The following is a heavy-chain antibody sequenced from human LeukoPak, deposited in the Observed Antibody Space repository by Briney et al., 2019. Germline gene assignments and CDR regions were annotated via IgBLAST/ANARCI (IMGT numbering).Heavy chain of an antibody. CDR2: INHSGYT. Sequence: AETLSLTCAVSGVSFDDYYWSWVRQTPGKGLEWLGEINHSGYTNDSPSLKSRVTLSIDTSNKQFSLNLRSVTVADAGIYYCTRMTTGHDYWGQGTLVTVSS. CDR1: GVSFDDYY. V-gene: IGHV4-34*01. D-gene: IGHD4-17*01. CDR3: TRMTTGHDY. J-gene: IGHJ4*02.